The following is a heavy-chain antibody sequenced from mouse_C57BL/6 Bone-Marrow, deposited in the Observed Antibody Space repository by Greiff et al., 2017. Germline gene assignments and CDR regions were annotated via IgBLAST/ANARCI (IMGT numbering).Heavy chain of an antibody. CDR3: ARGYYGSSLNWYCDV. J-gene: IGHJ1*03. CDR2: IYPRSGNT. Sequence: QVQLQQSGAELARPGASVKLSCKASGYTFTSYGIRWVKQRTGQGLEWIGAIYPRSGNTYYTEKFKGKATLTADKSSSTAYMELRSLTSEDSAVYFCARGYYGSSLNWYCDVWGTGTTVTVSS. CDR1: GYTFTSYG. V-gene: IGHV1-81*01. D-gene: IGHD1-1*01.